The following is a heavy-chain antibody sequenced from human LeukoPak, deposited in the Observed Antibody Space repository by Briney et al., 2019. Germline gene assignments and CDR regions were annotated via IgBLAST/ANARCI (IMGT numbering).Heavy chain of an antibody. Sequence: PGGSLRLSCAASGFTFDDYAMHWVRQPPGKGLEWVSGISWNGGNIDYADSVKGRFTISRDNAKNSLYLQMNSLRAEDTALYYCARGDFDYGDSYDAFDIWGQGAMVTVSS. J-gene: IGHJ3*02. CDR2: ISWNGGNI. CDR3: ARGDFDYGDSYDAFDI. V-gene: IGHV3-9*01. CDR1: GFTFDDYA. D-gene: IGHD4-17*01.